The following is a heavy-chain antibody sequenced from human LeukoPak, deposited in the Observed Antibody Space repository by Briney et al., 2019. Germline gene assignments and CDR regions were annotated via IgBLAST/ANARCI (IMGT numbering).Heavy chain of an antibody. J-gene: IGHJ4*02. CDR3: AREWADYYGSGSYYND. D-gene: IGHD3-10*01. CDR2: IYYSGST. CDR1: GGSISSGDYY. Sequence: PSQTLSLTCTVSGGSISSGDYYWSWIRRPPGKGLEWIGYIYYSGSTYYNPSLKSRVTISVDTSKNQFSLKLSSVTAADTAVYYCAREWADYYGSGSYYNDWGQGTLVTVSS. V-gene: IGHV4-30-4*08.